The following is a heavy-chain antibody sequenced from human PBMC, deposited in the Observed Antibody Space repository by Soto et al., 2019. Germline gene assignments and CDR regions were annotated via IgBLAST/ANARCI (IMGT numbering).Heavy chain of an antibody. D-gene: IGHD5-12*01. J-gene: IGHJ4*02. CDR3: AKVMGIVATGLYYFDY. CDR2: ISGSGGST. CDR1: GFTFSSYA. V-gene: IGHV3-23*01. Sequence: EVQLLESGGGLVQPGGSLRLSCAASGFTFSSYAMSWVRQAPGKGLEWVSAISGSGGSTYYADSVNGRFTISRDNSKNTLYLQMNSLRAEDTAVYYCAKVMGIVATGLYYFDYWGQGTLVTVSS.